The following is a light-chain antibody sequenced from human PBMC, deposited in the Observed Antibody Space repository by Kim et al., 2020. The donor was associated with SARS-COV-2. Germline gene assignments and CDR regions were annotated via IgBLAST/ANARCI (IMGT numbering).Light chain of an antibody. V-gene: IGKV3-11*01. CDR3: QQRSTGGT. CDR2: DAS. CDR1: QSVSSY. Sequence: SLSPGEKATLSGRASQSVSSYLAWYQQKPGQAPRLLIYDASNRATGIPARFSGSGSGTDFTLTISSLEPEDFAVYYCQQRSTGGTFGQGTKVDIK. J-gene: IGKJ1*01.